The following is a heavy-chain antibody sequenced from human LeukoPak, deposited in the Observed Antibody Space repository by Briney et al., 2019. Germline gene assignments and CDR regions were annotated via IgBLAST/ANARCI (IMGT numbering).Heavy chain of an antibody. Sequence: TSETLSLTCAVYGGSFSGYYWSWIRQPPGKGLEWIGYIYYSGSTNYNPSLKSRVTISVDTSKNQFSLKLSSVTAADTAVYYCAKVLYDSSGYYLDYWGQGTLVTVSS. CDR3: AKVLYDSSGYYLDY. CDR1: GGSFSGYY. J-gene: IGHJ4*02. CDR2: IYYSGST. V-gene: IGHV4-59*01. D-gene: IGHD3-22*01.